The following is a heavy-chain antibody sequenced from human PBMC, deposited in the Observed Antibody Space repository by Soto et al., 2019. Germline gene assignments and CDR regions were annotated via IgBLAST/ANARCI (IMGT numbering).Heavy chain of an antibody. CDR2: IYYSGAT. CDR1: GGSISSSTYY. V-gene: IGHV4-39*02. Sequence: PGLVQPSETLSLTCLVSGGSISSSTYYWGWIRQPPGKGLEWIGSIYYSGATYYNPSLRSRITISMDRSKNHFSLKLTSVTAADTAIYYCAPVGIGTTTVDYWGQGTLVTVSS. D-gene: IGHD5-12*01. CDR3: APVGIGTTTVDY. J-gene: IGHJ4*02.